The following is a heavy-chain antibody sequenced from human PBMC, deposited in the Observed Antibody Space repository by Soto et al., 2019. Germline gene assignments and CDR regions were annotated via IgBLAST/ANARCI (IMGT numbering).Heavy chain of an antibody. CDR3: ARDGQNLAPYDFDM. CDR2: IWYDGSNR. V-gene: IGHV3-33*01. D-gene: IGHD5-12*01. Sequence: QVQLVESGGGVVQPGMSLRLSCATSGFSFSSHAIHWVRQAPGKGLEWVAQIWYDGSNRYYADSIRGRFTISRDFFKNTAFLQMNSLSAEDTAVYYCARDGQNLAPYDFDMWGQGTLVTVSS. J-gene: IGHJ3*02. CDR1: GFSFSSHA.